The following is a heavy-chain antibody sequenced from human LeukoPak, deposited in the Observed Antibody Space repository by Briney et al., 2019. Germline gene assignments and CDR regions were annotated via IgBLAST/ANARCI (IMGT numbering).Heavy chain of an antibody. CDR2: IYYSGST. CDR1: GGSISSGGYY. V-gene: IGHV4-31*03. J-gene: IGHJ4*02. D-gene: IGHD1-26*01. CDR3: ARLSGGELLSDY. Sequence: PSETLSLTCTVSGGSISSGGYYWSWIRQHPGKGLEWIGYIYYSGSTYYNLSLKSRVTISVDTSKNQFSLKLSSVTAADTAVYYCARLSGGELLSDYWGQGTLVTVSS.